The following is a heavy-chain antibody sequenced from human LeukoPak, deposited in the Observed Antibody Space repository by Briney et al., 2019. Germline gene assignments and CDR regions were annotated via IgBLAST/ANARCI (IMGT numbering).Heavy chain of an antibody. D-gene: IGHD1-26*01. Sequence: ARSLTLSCAASGFTFTNYGMHWVRQAPGKGLEWVAIISFDGRIEYYVDSVKGRFTISREKSKNTLDLQMNSLRPEDTAVYYCAKERASMGADAFDIWGQGTMVTVSS. CDR1: GFTFTNYG. CDR3: AKERASMGADAFDI. CDR2: ISFDGRIE. V-gene: IGHV3-30*18. J-gene: IGHJ3*02.